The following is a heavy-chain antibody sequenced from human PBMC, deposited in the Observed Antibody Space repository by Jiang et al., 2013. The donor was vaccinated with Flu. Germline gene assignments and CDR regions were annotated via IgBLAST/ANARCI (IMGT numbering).Heavy chain of an antibody. J-gene: IGHJ4*02. CDR1: GYTFTSYA. CDR3: ARDRTMVRGVISRADY. D-gene: IGHD3-10*01. CDR2: INAGNGNT. Sequence: GAEVKKPGASVKVSCKASGYTFTSYAMHWVRQAPGQRLEWMGWINAGNGNTKYSQKFQGRVTITRDTSASTAYMELSSLRSEDTAVYYCARDRTMVRGVISRADYWGQGTLVTVSS. V-gene: IGHV1-3*01.